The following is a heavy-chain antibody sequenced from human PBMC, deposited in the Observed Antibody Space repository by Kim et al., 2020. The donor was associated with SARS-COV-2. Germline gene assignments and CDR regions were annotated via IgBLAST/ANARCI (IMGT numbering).Heavy chain of an antibody. J-gene: IGHJ4*02. D-gene: IGHD2-15*01. Sequence: GGSLRLSCTASGFTFDDYAMHWVRQAPGKGLEWVSLISGDGGSTHYADSVKGRFTISRDNSKNSLYLQMNSLRTEDTALYYCAKVAECSGGSCGDYWGQGTLVTVSS. V-gene: IGHV3-43*02. CDR3: AKVAECSGGSCGDY. CDR1: GFTFDDYA. CDR2: ISGDGGST.